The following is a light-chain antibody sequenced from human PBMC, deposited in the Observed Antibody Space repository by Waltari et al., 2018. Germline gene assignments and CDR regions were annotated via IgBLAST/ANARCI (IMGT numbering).Light chain of an antibody. CDR1: RSDVGAYNF. CDR3: ASYTSITTVV. J-gene: IGLJ2*01. CDR2: EVT. Sequence: QSALTQTASVSGSPGQSITISCSGTRSDVGAYNFVSWYQQHPGQAPKVLIYEVTNRPSGVSNRFSASKSGNTASLTISGLQAEDEADYYCASYTSITTVVFGGGTKLTVL. V-gene: IGLV2-14*01.